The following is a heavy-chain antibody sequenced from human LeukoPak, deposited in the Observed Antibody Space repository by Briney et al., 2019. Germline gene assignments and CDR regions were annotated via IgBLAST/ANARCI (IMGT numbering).Heavy chain of an antibody. D-gene: IGHD6-6*01. V-gene: IGHV4-34*01. CDR2: INHSGST. J-gene: IGHJ5*02. CDR3: ARARLAARRTNWFDP. Sequence: SSQTLSLTCAVYGGSFSGYYWSWIRQPPGKGLEWIGEINHSGSTNYNPSLKSRVTISVDTSKNQFSLKLSSVTAADTAVYYCARARLAARRTNWFDPWGQGTLVTVSS. CDR1: GGSFSGYY.